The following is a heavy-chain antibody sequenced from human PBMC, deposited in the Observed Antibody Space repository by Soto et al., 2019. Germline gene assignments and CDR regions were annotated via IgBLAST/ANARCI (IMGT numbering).Heavy chain of an antibody. CDR1: GFTFSSYA. Sequence: EVQLLESGGGLVQPGGSLRLSCAASGFTFSSYAMSWVRQAPGKGLEWVSGISGSGGTTYYADSVKGRFTISRDNSKNTLYLQMNSLRAEDTAVYYCASDHRWVSGFYRGYWGQGTLVTVSS. CDR2: ISGSGGTT. J-gene: IGHJ4*02. D-gene: IGHD3-22*01. V-gene: IGHV3-23*01. CDR3: ASDHRWVSGFYRGY.